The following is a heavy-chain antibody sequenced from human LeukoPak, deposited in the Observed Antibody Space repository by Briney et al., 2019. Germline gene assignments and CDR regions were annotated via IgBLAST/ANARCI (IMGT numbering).Heavy chain of an antibody. D-gene: IGHD3-9*01. CDR2: ISISSSNI. J-gene: IGHJ6*04. CDR3: AREYYGVIFSHYLDV. CDR1: GFRVSGYD. V-gene: IGHV3-11*06. Sequence: GGSLRLSCAASGFRVSGYDLNWIRQAPGKGLEWIAYISISSSNIHYADPVRGRFTISRDNANNSLYLRLSSLRVEDTAVYYCAREYYGVIFSHYLDVWGKGTTVTVSS.